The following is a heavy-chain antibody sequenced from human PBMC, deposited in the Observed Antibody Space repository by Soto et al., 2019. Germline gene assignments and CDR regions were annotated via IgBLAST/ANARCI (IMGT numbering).Heavy chain of an antibody. D-gene: IGHD1-26*01. CDR3: ARGQNLDSGSYYFRGGLDY. V-gene: IGHV4-31*03. Sequence: TLSLTCTVSGGSISSGGYYWSWIRQHPGKGLEWIGYIYYSGSTYYNPSLKSRVTISVDTSKNQFSLKLSSVTAADTAVYYCARGQNLDSGSYYFRGGLDYWGQGTLVTVSS. CDR1: GGSISSGGYY. CDR2: IYYSGST. J-gene: IGHJ4*02.